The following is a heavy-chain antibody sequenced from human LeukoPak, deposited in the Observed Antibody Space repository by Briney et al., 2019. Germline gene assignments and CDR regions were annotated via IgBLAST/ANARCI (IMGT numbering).Heavy chain of an antibody. J-gene: IGHJ6*03. Sequence: PGGSLRLSCAASGFSFSNHAMHWVRQAPGKGVEWVAAISYDGSYTPYADSVKGRFTISRDNSKNPLYLQMNSLRAEDTAVYYCAKDMATMVRRVMAGYYMDVWGKGTTVTISS. CDR3: AKDMATMVRRVMAGYYMDV. CDR2: ISYDGSYT. CDR1: GFSFSNHA. D-gene: IGHD3-10*01. V-gene: IGHV3-30-3*02.